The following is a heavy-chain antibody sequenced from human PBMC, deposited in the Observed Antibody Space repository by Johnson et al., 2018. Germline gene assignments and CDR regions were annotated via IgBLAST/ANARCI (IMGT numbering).Heavy chain of an antibody. V-gene: IGHV4-34*01. CDR1: GGSFSGYY. CDR3: ARVYYYVRSALDAFDI. J-gene: IGHJ3*02. D-gene: IGHD3-22*01. Sequence: QVQLQQWGAALLKPSETLSLTCAVYGGSFSGYYWSWIRQPPGKGLEWIGELNHSGSTNYNPSLKSRVTISVDTSKNPFSLKLSSVTAADTAVYYCARVYYYVRSALDAFDIWGQGTMVTVSS. CDR2: LNHSGST.